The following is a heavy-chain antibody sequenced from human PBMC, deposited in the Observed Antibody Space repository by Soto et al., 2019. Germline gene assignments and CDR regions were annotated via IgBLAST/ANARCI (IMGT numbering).Heavy chain of an antibody. CDR1: GGSISSYY. Sequence: SETLSLTGTVSGGSISSYYWSWIRQPAGKGLEWIGRIYTSGSTNYNPSLKSRVTMSVDTSKNQFSLKLSSVTAADTAVYYCARGIGSSRWLIRWFDPWGQGTLVTVSS. D-gene: IGHD6-13*01. J-gene: IGHJ5*02. CDR2: IYTSGST. CDR3: ARGIGSSRWLIRWFDP. V-gene: IGHV4-4*07.